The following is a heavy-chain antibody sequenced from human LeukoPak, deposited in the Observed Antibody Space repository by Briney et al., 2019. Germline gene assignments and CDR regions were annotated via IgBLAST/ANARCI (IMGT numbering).Heavy chain of an antibody. J-gene: IGHJ3*02. V-gene: IGHV4-34*01. Sequence: SETLSLTCTVYGGSFSGYYWSWIRQPPGKGLEWIGEINHSGSTNYNPSLKSRVTISVDTSKNQFSLKLSSVTAADTAVYYCARVATIFGVVIIPSSAFDIWGQGTMVTVSS. CDR1: GGSFSGYY. D-gene: IGHD3-3*01. CDR3: ARVATIFGVVIIPSSAFDI. CDR2: INHSGST.